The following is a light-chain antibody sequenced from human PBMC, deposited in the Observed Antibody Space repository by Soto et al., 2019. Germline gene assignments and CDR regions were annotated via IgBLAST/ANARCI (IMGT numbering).Light chain of an antibody. V-gene: IGKV3-15*01. J-gene: IGKJ5*01. CDR3: QQYDIWPPIT. CDR1: QSISRG. Sequence: EIVMTQSPATLSVSPVDRATLSCRASQSISRGLAWYQQKPGQAPSLLIYDSSTRATGIPARFSGSGSGTEFTLTNSGMQSEDFAVYFCQQYDIWPPITFGQGTRLEIK. CDR2: DSS.